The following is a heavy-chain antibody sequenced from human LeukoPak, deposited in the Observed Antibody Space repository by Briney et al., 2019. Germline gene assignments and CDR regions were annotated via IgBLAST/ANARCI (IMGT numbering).Heavy chain of an antibody. V-gene: IGHV3-21*06. D-gene: IGHD3-10*01. CDR1: GFTFTSYA. Sequence: GGSLRLSCAASGFTFTSYAMSWVRQAPGKGLEWVSSISRSSDYIYYADSVKGRFTISRDNAKNSLYLQMNSLRAEDTAVYYCARPRGYYFGSGSYIAYWGQGTLVTVSS. J-gene: IGHJ4*02. CDR2: ISRSSDYI. CDR3: ARPRGYYFGSGSYIAY.